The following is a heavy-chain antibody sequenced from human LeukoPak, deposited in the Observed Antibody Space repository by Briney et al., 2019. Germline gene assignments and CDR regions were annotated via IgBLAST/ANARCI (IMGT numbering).Heavy chain of an antibody. CDR2: IYYSGST. Sequence: SETLSLTCTVSGGSISSNNYYWGWVRQPPGKGLEWIGSIYYSGSTYYNPSLKSRVTISLDTSKNLFSLRLSSVTAADTAVYYCATHVRGTGTTRWFDPWGQETLVTVSS. V-gene: IGHV4-39*01. CDR1: GGSISSNNYY. D-gene: IGHD1-14*01. CDR3: ATHVRGTGTTRWFDP. J-gene: IGHJ5*02.